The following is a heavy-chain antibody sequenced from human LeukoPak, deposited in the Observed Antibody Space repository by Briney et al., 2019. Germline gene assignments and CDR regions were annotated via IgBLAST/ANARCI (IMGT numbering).Heavy chain of an antibody. Sequence: PGGSLRLSCAASGFTFSSYAMHWVRQAPGKGLEWVAVISYDGSNKYYADSAKGRFTISRDNSKNTLYLQMNSLRAEDTAVYYCARDACSGGSCYSGHAFDIWGQGTMVTVSS. J-gene: IGHJ3*02. V-gene: IGHV3-30-3*01. D-gene: IGHD2-15*01. CDR3: ARDACSGGSCYSGHAFDI. CDR2: ISYDGSNK. CDR1: GFTFSSYA.